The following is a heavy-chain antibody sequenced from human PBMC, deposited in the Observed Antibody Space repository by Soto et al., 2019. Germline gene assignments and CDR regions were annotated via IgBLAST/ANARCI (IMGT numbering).Heavy chain of an antibody. D-gene: IGHD1-1*01. J-gene: IGHJ4*02. V-gene: IGHV3-23*01. CDR1: GFPFSSYA. Sequence: PGGSLRLSCAASGFPFSSYAISWVRQAPGKGLEWVSGISGSGGITYYGDSVKGRFTISRDNSKNTLYLQMNSLRADDTAVYFCAKSLSASPNYFFDSWGQGTLVTV. CDR2: ISGSGGIT. CDR3: AKSLSASPNYFFDS.